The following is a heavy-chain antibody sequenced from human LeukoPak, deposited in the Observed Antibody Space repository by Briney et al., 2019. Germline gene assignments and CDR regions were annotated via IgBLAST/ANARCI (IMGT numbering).Heavy chain of an antibody. CDR1: GFTFDDYA. Sequence: GRSLRLSCAASGFTFDDYAMHWVRQAPGKGLEWVSSISKSGNYIYYADSVKGRFTISRDNAKKSLYLQMNSLTVEDTAVYYCVRDSGGYFDYWGQGTLVAVSS. CDR2: ISKSGNYI. CDR3: VRDSGGYFDY. V-gene: IGHV3-21*01. D-gene: IGHD3-16*01. J-gene: IGHJ4*02.